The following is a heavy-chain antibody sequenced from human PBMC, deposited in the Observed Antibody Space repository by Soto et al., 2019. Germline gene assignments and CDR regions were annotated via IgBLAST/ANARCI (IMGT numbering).Heavy chain of an antibody. CDR1: GCSISSSIYY. J-gene: IGHJ6*03. CDR2: INYSGST. V-gene: IGHV4-39*07. D-gene: IGHD2-2*01. CDR3: ARGGIVVVPAAKAARDYYYYMDV. Sequence: SETLSLTCTFSGCSISSSIYYLGWIRQPPGKGLEWIGNINYSGSTNYNPSLKSRVTISVDTPKNQFSLKLSSVTAADTAVYYCARGGIVVVPAAKAARDYYYYMDVWGKGTTVTVSS.